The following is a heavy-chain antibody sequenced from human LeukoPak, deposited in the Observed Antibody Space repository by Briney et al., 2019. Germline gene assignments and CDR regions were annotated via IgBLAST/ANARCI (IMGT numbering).Heavy chain of an antibody. D-gene: IGHD5-18*01. Sequence: SETLSLTCTVSGGSISSYYWSWIRQPPGKGLEWIGYIYYSGSANYNPSLRGRVTISIDTSKNQFSLKVNSVTAADTAVYYCASSRGYSFGYSLDYWGQGTLVTVSS. J-gene: IGHJ4*02. CDR2: IYYSGSA. CDR3: ASSRGYSFGYSLDY. V-gene: IGHV4-59*08. CDR1: GGSISSYY.